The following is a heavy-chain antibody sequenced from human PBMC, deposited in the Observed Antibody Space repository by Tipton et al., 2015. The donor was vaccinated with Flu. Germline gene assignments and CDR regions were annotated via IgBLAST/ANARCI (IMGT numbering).Heavy chain of an antibody. V-gene: IGHV4-59*01. Sequence: TLSLTCTVSGGSISSYYWSWIRQPPGKGLEWIGYIYYSGSTNYNPSLKSRVTISVDTSKNQFSLKLGSVTAADTAVYYCATQLLQPGGRVHYRYFDLWGRGTLVTVSS. D-gene: IGHD4-23*01. J-gene: IGHJ2*01. CDR3: ATQLLQPGGRVHYRYFDL. CDR2: IYYSGST. CDR1: GGSISSYY.